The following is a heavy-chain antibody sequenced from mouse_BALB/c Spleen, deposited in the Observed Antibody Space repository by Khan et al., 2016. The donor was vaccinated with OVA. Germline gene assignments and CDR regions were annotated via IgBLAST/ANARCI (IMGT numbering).Heavy chain of an antibody. CDR1: GFDFSRYW. V-gene: IGHV4-1*02. J-gene: IGHJ3*01. D-gene: IGHD2-14*01. CDR3: SRPDRYDGKAWFAY. CDR2: INPDSSTI. Sequence: EVKLLESGGGLVQPGGSLKLSCAASGFDFSRYWMSWVRQASGKGLEWIGEINPDSSTINYTPSLKEQFIISRDNAKNTLYLQMSKVRSEDTDLYDCSRPDRYDGKAWFAYWGQGTLVTVSA.